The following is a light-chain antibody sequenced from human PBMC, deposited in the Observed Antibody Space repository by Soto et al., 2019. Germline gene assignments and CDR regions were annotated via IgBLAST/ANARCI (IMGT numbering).Light chain of an antibody. J-gene: IGKJ5*01. CDR2: GAS. V-gene: IGKV3D-15*01. Sequence: ETVMTQSPATVSLSPWDRATLSCRASQSVSDYLAWYQQRPGQAPRLLIYGASSRATGIPDRFSGSGSGTDFTLTISRLEPEDFATYYCQQANSFPPTFGQGTRLEI. CDR1: QSVSDY. CDR3: QQANSFPPT.